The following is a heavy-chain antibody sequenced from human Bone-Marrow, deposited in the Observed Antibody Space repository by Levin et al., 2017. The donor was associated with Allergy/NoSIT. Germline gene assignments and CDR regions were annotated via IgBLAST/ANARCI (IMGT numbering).Heavy chain of an antibody. CDR3: ARAVPGAGTLWFDA. D-gene: IGHD6-13*01. Sequence: GGSLRLSCAASGFTFSTYWVHWVRQGPGKGLEWVSRINGDGSSTTSADSVKDRFTISRDNAKNTVYLQMNRLTADDTAIYFCARAVPGAGTLWFDAWGLGSLVIVSS. V-gene: IGHV3-74*03. CDR1: GFTFSTYW. J-gene: IGHJ5*02. CDR2: INGDGSST.